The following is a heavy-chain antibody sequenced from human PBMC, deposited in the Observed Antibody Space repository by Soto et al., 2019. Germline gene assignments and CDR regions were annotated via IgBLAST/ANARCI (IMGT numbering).Heavy chain of an antibody. CDR3: ARETPPRYCSGGSCYSIRFDY. Sequence: QVQLVQSGAEVKKPGSSVKVSCKASGGTFSSYTISWVRQAPGQGLEWMGRIIPILGIANYAQKFQGRVTITADKSTSTAYMELSSLRSEDTAVYYCARETPPRYCSGGSCYSIRFDYWGQGTLVTVSS. D-gene: IGHD2-15*01. V-gene: IGHV1-69*08. CDR1: GGTFSSYT. CDR2: IIPILGIA. J-gene: IGHJ4*02.